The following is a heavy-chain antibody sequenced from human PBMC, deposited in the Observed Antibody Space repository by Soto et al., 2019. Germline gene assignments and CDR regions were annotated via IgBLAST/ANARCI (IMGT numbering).Heavy chain of an antibody. CDR2: ISYDGSNK. Sequence: GGSLRLSCAASGFTFSSYAMHWVRQAPGKGLEWVAVISYDGSNKYYADSVKGRFTISRDNSKNTLYLQMNSLRAEDTAVYYCARRGGYGPEPPDYWGQGTLVTVSS. J-gene: IGHJ4*02. CDR3: ARRGGYGPEPPDY. D-gene: IGHD5-18*01. CDR1: GFTFSSYA. V-gene: IGHV3-30-3*01.